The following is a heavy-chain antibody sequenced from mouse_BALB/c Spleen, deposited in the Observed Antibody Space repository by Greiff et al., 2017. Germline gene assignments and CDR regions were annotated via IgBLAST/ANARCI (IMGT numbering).Heavy chain of an antibody. D-gene: IGHD1-1*01. J-gene: IGHJ2*01. V-gene: IGHV5-17*02. CDR1: GFTFSSFG. Sequence: DVKLVESGGGLVQPGGSRKLSCAASGFTFSSFGMHWVRQAPEKGLEWVAYISSGSSTIYYADTVKGRFTISRDNPKNTLFLQMTSLRSEDTAMYYCARCYYGSSYVDYWGQGTTLTVSS. CDR2: ISSGSSTI. CDR3: ARCYYGSSYVDY.